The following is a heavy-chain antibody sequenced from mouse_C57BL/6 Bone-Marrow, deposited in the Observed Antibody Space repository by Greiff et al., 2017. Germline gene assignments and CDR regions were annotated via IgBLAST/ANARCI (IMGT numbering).Heavy chain of an antibody. CDR3: AVTTVVGY. V-gene: IGHV1-52*01. Sequence: VQLQQPGAELVRPGSSVKLSCKASGYTFTSYWMHWVKQRPIQGLEWIGNIDPSDSETHYTQKFKDKATLTVDKSSSTAYMQLSSLTSEDSAVYYCAVTTVVGYWGQGTTLTVSS. CDR2: IDPSDSET. CDR1: GYTFTSYW. D-gene: IGHD1-1*01. J-gene: IGHJ2*01.